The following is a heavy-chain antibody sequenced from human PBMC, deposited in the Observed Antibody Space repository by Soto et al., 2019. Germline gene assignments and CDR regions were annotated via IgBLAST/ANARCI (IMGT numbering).Heavy chain of an antibody. Sequence: SETLSLTCTFSVGSISSGGYYCSWIRQHPWKGLEWIGYIYYSGSTYYNPSLKSRVTISVDTSKNQFSLKLSSVTAADTAVYYCARGTCSSTSCSWGTYYYYGMDVWGQGTTVTVSS. CDR3: ARGTCSSTSCSWGTYYYYGMDV. CDR2: IYYSGST. D-gene: IGHD2-2*01. J-gene: IGHJ6*01. V-gene: IGHV4-31*03. CDR1: VGSISSGGYY.